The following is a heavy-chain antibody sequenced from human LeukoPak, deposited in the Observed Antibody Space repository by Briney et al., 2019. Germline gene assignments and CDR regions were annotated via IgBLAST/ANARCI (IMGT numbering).Heavy chain of an antibody. Sequence: PSETLSLTWTVSGGSISSYYGSWIRQPPGEGLEWIGYIYYSGSTNYNPSLKSRVTISVDTSKNQFSLKLSSVTAADTAVYYCARLGYYYDNSGYWFDPWGQGTLVTVSS. V-gene: IGHV4-59*01. CDR2: IYYSGST. CDR1: GGSISSYY. D-gene: IGHD3-22*01. J-gene: IGHJ5*02. CDR3: ARLGYYYDNSGYWFDP.